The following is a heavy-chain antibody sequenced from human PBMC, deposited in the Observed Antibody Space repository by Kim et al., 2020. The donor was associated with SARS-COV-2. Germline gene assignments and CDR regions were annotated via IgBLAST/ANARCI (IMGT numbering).Heavy chain of an antibody. D-gene: IGHD6-6*01. J-gene: IGHJ2*01. Sequence: YADSVKGRFTISRDNSNNILYLQMSSLRAEDTAIYYCAKPRPHWYFELRGRGTLVTVSS. CDR3: AKPRPHWYFEL. V-gene: IGHV3-23*01.